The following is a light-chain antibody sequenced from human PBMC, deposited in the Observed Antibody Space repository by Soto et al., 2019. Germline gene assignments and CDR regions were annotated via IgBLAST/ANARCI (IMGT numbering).Light chain of an antibody. CDR2: EVN. CDR3: SSFTAPITHV. Sequence: QSALTQPASLSGSPGQSITISCTGTSSDIGAYDYVSWFQQHPGKAPKLMISEVNNRPSGVSNRFSGSKSGNTAYLTISGLQVEDEAEYFCSSFTAPITHVFGTGTKVT. V-gene: IGLV2-14*01. CDR1: SSDIGAYDY. J-gene: IGLJ1*01.